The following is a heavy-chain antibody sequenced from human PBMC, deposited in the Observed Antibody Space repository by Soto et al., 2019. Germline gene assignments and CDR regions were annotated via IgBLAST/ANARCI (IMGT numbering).Heavy chain of an antibody. J-gene: IGHJ6*02. CDR2: ISAYNGNT. Sequence: QVQLVQSGAEVKKPGASVKVSCKASGYTFTSYGISWGRQAPGQGHGWMGWISAYNGNTNYAQKLPGRVTMTTATATSTAYMELRSLRSDDTAVYYCAYFRIAAADPYGMDVWGQWTTVTVS. D-gene: IGHD6-13*01. V-gene: IGHV1-18*01. CDR1: GYTFTSYG. CDR3: AYFRIAAADPYGMDV.